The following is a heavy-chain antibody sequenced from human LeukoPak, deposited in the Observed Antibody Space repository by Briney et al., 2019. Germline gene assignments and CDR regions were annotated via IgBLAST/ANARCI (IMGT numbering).Heavy chain of an antibody. Sequence: PSETLSLTCTVSGGSISSGDYYWSWIRQPPGKGLEWIGYIYYSGSTYYNPSLKSRVTISVDTSKNQFSLKLSSVTAADTAVYYCARLLHDYGDYLAFDIWGQGTMVTVSS. V-gene: IGHV4-30-4*01. CDR1: GGSISSGDYY. CDR3: ARLLHDYGDYLAFDI. CDR2: IYYSGST. J-gene: IGHJ3*02. D-gene: IGHD4-17*01.